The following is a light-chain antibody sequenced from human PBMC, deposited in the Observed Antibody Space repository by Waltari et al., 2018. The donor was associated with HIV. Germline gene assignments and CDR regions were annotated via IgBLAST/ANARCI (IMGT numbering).Light chain of an antibody. CDR1: QSVSSN. CDR3: QEYNSWPSWA. J-gene: IGKJ1*01. CDR2: GAV. V-gene: IGKV3-15*01. Sequence: VLTQSPVTLSVSPGDRATLSCRASQSVSSNLAWYQQKPGQAPRVLIYGAVTRATGVPARFSGGRSGTEFTLTISGLQSEDFAVYYCQEYNSWPSWAFGQGTKVEVK.